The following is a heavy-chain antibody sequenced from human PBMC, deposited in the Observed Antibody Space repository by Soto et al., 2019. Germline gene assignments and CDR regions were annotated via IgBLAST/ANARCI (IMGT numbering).Heavy chain of an antibody. CDR1: GGSISTDYYA. CDR3: AREMGGTYLDH. Sequence: SETLSLTCTVSGGSISTDYYAWSWIRQPPGKALEWIGYIYDSGAAYFNPSLQSRVSMSVDISKNQFSLKLTSVTAADTAVYFCAREMGGTYLDHWGQGDLVTVS. J-gene: IGHJ4*02. V-gene: IGHV4-30-2*01. CDR2: IYDSGAA. D-gene: IGHD1-26*01.